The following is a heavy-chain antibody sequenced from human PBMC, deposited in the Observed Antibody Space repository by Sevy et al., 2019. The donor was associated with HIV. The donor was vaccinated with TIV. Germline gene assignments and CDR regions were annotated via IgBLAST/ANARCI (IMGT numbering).Heavy chain of an antibody. V-gene: IGHV1-18*04. D-gene: IGHD6-6*01. J-gene: IGHJ4*02. Sequence: ASVKVSCKASGYTFTSYGFSWVRQAPGQGLEWMGWINPYNGNTNYVQKLQARVTMTADTSTSTAYVELRSLRSDDTAVYYCARVDIAARPTIDYWGQGTLVTVSS. CDR3: ARVDIAARPTIDY. CDR1: GYTFTSYG. CDR2: INPYNGNT.